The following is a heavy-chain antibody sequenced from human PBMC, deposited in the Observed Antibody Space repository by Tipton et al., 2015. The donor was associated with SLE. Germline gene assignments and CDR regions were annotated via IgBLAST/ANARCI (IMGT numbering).Heavy chain of an antibody. J-gene: IGHJ2*01. V-gene: IGHV3-64*01. CDR2: ISSNGGST. D-gene: IGHD4-17*01. Sequence: SLRLSCAASGFTFSSYAMHWVRQAPGKGLEYVSAISSNGGSTYYANSVKGRFTISRDNSKNTLYLQMGSLRAEGMAVYYCASLDYGDYEYFDLWGRGTLVTVSS. CDR3: ASLDYGDYEYFDL. CDR1: GFTFSSYA.